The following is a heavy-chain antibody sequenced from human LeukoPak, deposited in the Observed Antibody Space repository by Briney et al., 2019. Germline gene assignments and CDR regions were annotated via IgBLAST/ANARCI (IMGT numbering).Heavy chain of an antibody. CDR2: INPSGGST. D-gene: IGHD3-22*01. Sequence: ASVKVSCKASGGTFSSYAISWVRQAPGQGLEWMGIINPSGGSTSYAQKFQGRVTMTRDTSTSTVYMELSSLRSEDTAVYYCAREGGGYYYDSKPEKYFQHWGQGTLVTVSS. CDR1: GGTFSSYA. J-gene: IGHJ1*01. CDR3: AREGGGYYYDSKPEKYFQH. V-gene: IGHV1-46*01.